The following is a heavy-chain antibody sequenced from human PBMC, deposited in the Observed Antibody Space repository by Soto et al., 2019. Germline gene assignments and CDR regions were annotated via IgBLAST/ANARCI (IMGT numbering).Heavy chain of an antibody. Sequence: ASVKVSCKASGYTFTSYGISWVRQAPGQGLEWMGWIRAYNGNTNYAQKLQGRVTMTTDTSTSTAYMELRSLRSDDTAVYYCARSPRDYTYYDFWSGSGYYYYGMDVWGQGTTVTVSS. J-gene: IGHJ6*02. D-gene: IGHD3-3*01. CDR2: IRAYNGNT. CDR1: GYTFTSYG. CDR3: ARSPRDYTYYDFWSGSGYYYYGMDV. V-gene: IGHV1-18*01.